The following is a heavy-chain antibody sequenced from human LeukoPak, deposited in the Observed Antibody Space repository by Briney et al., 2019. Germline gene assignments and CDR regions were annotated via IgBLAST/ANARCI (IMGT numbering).Heavy chain of an antibody. V-gene: IGHV4-61*02. CDR2: IYTSGST. Sequence: SQTLSLTCTVSGGSISSGSYYWSWIRQPAGKGLEWFGRIYTSGSTNYNPSLKSRVTISVDTSKNQFSLKLSSVTAADTAVYYCARDLYGDYFNWFDPWGQGTLVTVSS. CDR3: ARDLYGDYFNWFDP. J-gene: IGHJ5*02. D-gene: IGHD4-17*01. CDR1: GGSISSGSYY.